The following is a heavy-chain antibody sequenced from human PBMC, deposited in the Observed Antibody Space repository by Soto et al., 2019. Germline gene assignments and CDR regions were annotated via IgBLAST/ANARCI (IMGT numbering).Heavy chain of an antibody. CDR1: GDSMSKYY. Sequence: QVQLQESGPGLVKPSETLSLTCTVSGDSMSKYYWNWIRQPAGKGLEWIGRIYTSGSTNYNPYLKSRVHMSIDSSNNHFSLNLKSVTAADAAVYYCARTVGAAYYFDFWGQGALVTVSS. CDR2: IYTSGST. J-gene: IGHJ4*02. V-gene: IGHV4-4*07. CDR3: ARTVGAAYYFDF. D-gene: IGHD1-26*01.